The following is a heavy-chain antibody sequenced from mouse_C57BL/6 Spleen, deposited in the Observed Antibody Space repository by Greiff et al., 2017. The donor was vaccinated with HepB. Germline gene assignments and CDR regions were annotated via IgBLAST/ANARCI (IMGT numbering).Heavy chain of an antibody. D-gene: IGHD2-5*01. Sequence: EVKLMESGPGLVKPSQSLSLTCSVTGYSITSGYYWNWIRQFPGNKLEWMGYISYDGSNNYNPSLKNRISITRDTSKNQFFLKLNSVTTEDTATYYCARDLYRNYYFDYWGQGTTLTVSS. CDR1: GYSITSGYY. CDR3: ARDLYRNYYFDY. V-gene: IGHV3-6*01. CDR2: ISYDGSN. J-gene: IGHJ2*01.